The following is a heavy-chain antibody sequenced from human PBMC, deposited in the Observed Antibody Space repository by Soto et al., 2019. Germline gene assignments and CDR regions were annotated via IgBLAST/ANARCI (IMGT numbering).Heavy chain of an antibody. J-gene: IGHJ4*02. Sequence: ASVKVSCKSSGYTFTRHHSHCVRQAHGQGLEWMGFINVATGNARYSRKFQGRVILTRDTSASTIHMELSGLTTEDTAVYYCARGGNFASLAAIDYWGQGTPVTVSS. V-gene: IGHV1-3*01. CDR2: INVATGNA. D-gene: IGHD3-16*02. CDR1: GYTFTRHH. CDR3: ARGGNFASLAAIDY.